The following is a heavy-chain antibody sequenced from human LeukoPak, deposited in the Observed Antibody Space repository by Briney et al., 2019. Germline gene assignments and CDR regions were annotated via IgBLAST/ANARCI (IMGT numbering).Heavy chain of an antibody. D-gene: IGHD3-22*01. CDR3: AKDSTRVIVGEVY. J-gene: IGHJ4*02. CDR1: GFTFSSYG. V-gene: IGHV3-23*01. Sequence: PGGSLRLSRAASGFTFSSYGMSWVCQAPGKGLEWVSAISGSGGSTDYADSVKGRFTISRDNSKNTLYLQMNSLRAEDTAVYYCAKDSTRVIVGEVYWGQGTLVTVSS. CDR2: ISGSGGST.